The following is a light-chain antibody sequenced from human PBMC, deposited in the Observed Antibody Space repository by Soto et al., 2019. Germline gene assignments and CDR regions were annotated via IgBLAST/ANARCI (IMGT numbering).Light chain of an antibody. J-gene: IGKJ1*01. CDR3: EQYGSSPPT. CDR2: GAS. Sequence: EIVLTQSPGTLSLSPGDRANLSCSASQSVSRSYLAWYQQMPGQAPRLLISGASSRASGIPDRFSGSGSGTDFTLIISRLEPEDFAVYYCEQYGSSPPTFGQGTKVDIK. V-gene: IGKV3-20*01. CDR1: QSVSRSY.